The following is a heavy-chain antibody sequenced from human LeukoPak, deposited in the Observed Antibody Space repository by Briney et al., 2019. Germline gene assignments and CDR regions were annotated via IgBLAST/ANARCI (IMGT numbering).Heavy chain of an antibody. J-gene: IGHJ4*02. CDR3: ARADYDYVWGSYGFDY. Sequence: GGSLRLPCAASGVTVSSNYTSWVRQPPGKGLEWFGAINSGGSTNYADSVKSRFTISIDNSKNTLYLQMQSLRDEDTAVYYCARADYDYVWGSYGFDYWGQGTLVTVSS. V-gene: IGHV3-53*01. D-gene: IGHD3-16*01. CDR2: INSGGST. CDR1: GVTVSSNY.